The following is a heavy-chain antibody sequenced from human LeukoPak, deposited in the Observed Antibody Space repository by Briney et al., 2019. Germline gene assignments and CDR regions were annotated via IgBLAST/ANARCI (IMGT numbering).Heavy chain of an antibody. V-gene: IGHV3-49*03. CDR2: IRSKTYGGTA. J-gene: IGHJ3*02. CDR1: GFTFGAYG. D-gene: IGHD3-10*01. CDR3: SSGLGSGNPVDI. Sequence: GGSLRLSCAASGFTFGAYGMSWFRQAPGKGLEWVGFIRSKTYGGTAEYAASVKGRFTISRDDSKSIAYLQMNSLKAEDTAVYYCSSGLGSGNPVDIWGQGTMVTVS.